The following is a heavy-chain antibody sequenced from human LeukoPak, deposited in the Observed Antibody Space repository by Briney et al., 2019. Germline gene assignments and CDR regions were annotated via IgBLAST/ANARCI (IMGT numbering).Heavy chain of an antibody. V-gene: IGHV3-23*01. CDR1: GFTFSSYA. J-gene: IGHJ4*02. D-gene: IGHD1-7*01. Sequence: GGSLRLSCAASGFTFSSYAMSWVRQTPDKGLEWVSSISTSSSYIYYADSVKGRFTISRDNSKNTLYLQMNSLRAEDTAVYYCAKIRVIFNWNYAYYFDYWGQGSLVTVSS. CDR3: AKIRVIFNWNYAYYFDY. CDR2: ISTSSSYI.